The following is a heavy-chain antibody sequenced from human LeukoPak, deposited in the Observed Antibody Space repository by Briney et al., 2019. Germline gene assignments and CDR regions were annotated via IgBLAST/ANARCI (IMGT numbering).Heavy chain of an antibody. Sequence: GKPFNSSCQAPGYTFTIYMIAWVGQIPGKGLEWIGFMFPGDSDARYNPSFQDQVTTSADKTISTAYLQWSSLKASDTAMYYCARQEYGSGSYITNWFDPWGQGTLVTVSS. CDR1: GYTFTIYM. J-gene: IGHJ5*02. CDR2: MFPGDSDA. D-gene: IGHD3-10*01. V-gene: IGHV5-51*01. CDR3: ARQEYGSGSYITNWFDP.